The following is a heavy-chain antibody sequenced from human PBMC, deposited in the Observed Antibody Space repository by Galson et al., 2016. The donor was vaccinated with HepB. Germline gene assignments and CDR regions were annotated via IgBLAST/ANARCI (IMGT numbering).Heavy chain of an antibody. J-gene: IGHJ4*02. V-gene: IGHV3-48*04. CDR3: ARDHLWAFDY. Sequence: LRLSCADSGFTFNTYGMNWVRQAPGKGLEWVSYISSASSIKYYADSVKGRFTISRDNARHSLYLEMNSLRGEDTAMYYCARDHLWAFDYWGQGTLVTVSS. CDR2: ISSASSIK. CDR1: GFTFNTYG. D-gene: IGHD7-27*01.